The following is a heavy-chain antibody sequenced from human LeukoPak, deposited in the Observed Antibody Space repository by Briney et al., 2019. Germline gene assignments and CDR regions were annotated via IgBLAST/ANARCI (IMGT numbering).Heavy chain of an antibody. D-gene: IGHD3-16*02. CDR2: IYYTGAT. CDR3: ARASRLGELSLGY. Sequence: SETLSLTCTVSGGSISSYYWSWIRQPPGEGLEWIGYIYYTGATYYNPSLKSRLTISLGTSKNQFSLMLSSVTAADTAVYYCARASRLGELSLGYWGQGTLVTVSS. CDR1: GGSISSYY. J-gene: IGHJ4*02. V-gene: IGHV4-59*12.